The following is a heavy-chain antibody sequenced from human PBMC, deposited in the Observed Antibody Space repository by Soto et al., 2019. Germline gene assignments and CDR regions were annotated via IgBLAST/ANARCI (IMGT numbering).Heavy chain of an antibody. D-gene: IGHD4-4*01. CDR2: ISYDGSSK. CDR3: ANSKATTVTNYRTYYYYGMDV. CDR1: GFTFSSYG. Sequence: HPGGSLRLSCAASGFTFSSYGMHWVRQAPGKGLEWVAVISYDGSSKYYADSVKGRFTISRDNSKNTLYLQMNSLRAEDTAVYYCANSKATTVTNYRTYYYYGMDVWGQGTTVTVSS. V-gene: IGHV3-30*18. J-gene: IGHJ6*02.